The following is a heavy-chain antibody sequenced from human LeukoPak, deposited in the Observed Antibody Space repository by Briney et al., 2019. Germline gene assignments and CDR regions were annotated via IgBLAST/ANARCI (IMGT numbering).Heavy chain of an antibody. CDR2: VYWDEDE. V-gene: IGHV2-5*08. D-gene: IGHD3-16*01. CDR1: VLSLSTSGMC. CDR3: AHRDSFASGGFDV. Sequence: SGPALVKPTQTLTLTCTFSVLSLSTSGMCVSWIRQPPGKALEWLALVYWDEDEPYIPSLQSRLTITKDTSKNHVLLTMTNMDPEDTGTYYCAHRDSFASGGFDVWGQGTVVIVSS. J-gene: IGHJ3*01.